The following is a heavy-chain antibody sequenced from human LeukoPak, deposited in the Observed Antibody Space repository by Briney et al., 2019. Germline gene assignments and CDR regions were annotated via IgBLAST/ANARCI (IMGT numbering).Heavy chain of an antibody. CDR3: ARDCSGYGYGYRRYYGMDV. D-gene: IGHD5-18*01. J-gene: IGHJ6*04. CDR1: GFTFSDYY. CDR2: ISSSSSYT. V-gene: IGHV3-11*06. Sequence: GGSLRLSCAASGFTFSDYYMSWIRQAPGKGLEWVSYISSSSSYTNYADSVKGRFTISRDNAKNSLYLQMNSLRAEDTAVYYCARDCSGYGYGYRRYYGMDVWGKGTTVTVSS.